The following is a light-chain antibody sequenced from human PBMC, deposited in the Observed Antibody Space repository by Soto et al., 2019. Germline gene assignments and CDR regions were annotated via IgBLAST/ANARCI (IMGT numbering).Light chain of an antibody. V-gene: IGLV1-51*01. CDR1: TSNIRNNF. Sequence: QSVLTQPPSVSAAPGQGVTISCSGSTSNIRNNFVSWYQHLPGTAPKLVIYANNKRPSEIPDRFSGSKSGASATLAITGLQTGDEADYYCGTWDTSLSGVVFGGGTKLTVL. CDR3: GTWDTSLSGVV. J-gene: IGLJ2*01. CDR2: ANN.